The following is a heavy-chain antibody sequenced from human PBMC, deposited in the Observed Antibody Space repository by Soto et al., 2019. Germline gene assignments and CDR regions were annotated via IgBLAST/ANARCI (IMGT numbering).Heavy chain of an antibody. Sequence: SETLSLTCAVYGGSFSGYYWSWIRQPPGKGLEWIGEINHSGSTNYNPSLKSRVTISVDTSKNQFSLKLSSVTAADTAVYYCARGRSPYRSSGPTFDPWGQGTLVTVSS. D-gene: IGHD6-13*01. V-gene: IGHV4-34*01. CDR1: GGSFSGYY. CDR2: INHSGST. CDR3: ARGRSPYRSSGPTFDP. J-gene: IGHJ5*02.